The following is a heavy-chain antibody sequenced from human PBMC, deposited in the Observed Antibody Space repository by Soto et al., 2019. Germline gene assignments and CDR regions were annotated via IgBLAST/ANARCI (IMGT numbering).Heavy chain of an antibody. D-gene: IGHD3-10*01. CDR1: GLTFDTYA. CDR3: VTDFKAIYGYNHFDY. V-gene: IGHV3-23*01. Sequence: PGGSLRLSCVASGLTFDTYAMRWVRQAPGKGLEWVSGISGSGDSTYQPVYVKGRFTISRDNSKNTLYLQMNSLRAEDTAVYYCVTDFKAIYGYNHFDYWGLGTLVTVSS. J-gene: IGHJ4*02. CDR2: ISGSGDST.